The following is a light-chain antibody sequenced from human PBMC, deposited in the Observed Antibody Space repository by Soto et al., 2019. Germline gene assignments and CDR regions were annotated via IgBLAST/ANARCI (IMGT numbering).Light chain of an antibody. J-gene: IGLJ2*01. V-gene: IGLV2-23*02. Sequence: QSVLTQPASVSGSPGQSITVSCTGTGSDVGAYNFVSWYHLHPGEAPKVLIYEVSKRPPGVSSRFSGSKSGNTASLTISGLQAEDEADYYCCSHAGSIFAVFGGGTKVTVL. CDR2: EVS. CDR1: GSDVGAYNF. CDR3: CSHAGSIFAV.